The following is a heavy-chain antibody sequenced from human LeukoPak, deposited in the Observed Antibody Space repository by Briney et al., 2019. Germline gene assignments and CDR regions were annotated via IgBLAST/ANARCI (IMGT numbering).Heavy chain of an antibody. D-gene: IGHD5-12*01. Sequence: GESLRLSCAASGFTFSSYSMNWVRQAPGKGLEWVSSISSSSSYIYYADSVKGRFTISRDNAKNPLYLQMNSLRAEDTAVYYCARDYIVATINMDVWGKGTTVTVSS. V-gene: IGHV3-21*01. CDR3: ARDYIVATINMDV. J-gene: IGHJ6*03. CDR1: GFTFSSYS. CDR2: ISSSSSYI.